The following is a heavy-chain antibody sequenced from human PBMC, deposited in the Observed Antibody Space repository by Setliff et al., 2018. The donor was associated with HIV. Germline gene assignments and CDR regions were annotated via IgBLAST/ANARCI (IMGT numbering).Heavy chain of an antibody. CDR3: AIDLGMRITAL. V-gene: IGHV1-24*01. CDR1: GYTLAELS. Sequence: ASVKVSCKVSGYTLAELSIHWVRQAPGKGLEWMGGFDPEDVETVYAQKFQGRVTMTEDTSTDTAYMELSSLRSEDTAVYYCAIDLGMRITALWGQGTLVTVSS. J-gene: IGHJ4*02. CDR2: FDPEDVET. D-gene: IGHD1-26*01.